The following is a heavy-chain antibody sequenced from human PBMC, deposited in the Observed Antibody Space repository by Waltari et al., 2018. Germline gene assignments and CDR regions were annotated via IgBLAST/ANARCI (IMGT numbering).Heavy chain of an antibody. CDR2: IKPDGSDK. Sequence: EVQLVESGGDLVQPGGSPRLSCSASESLLHTYWMAWFRQAPGKRLEWVATIKPDGSDKYYVDSVRGRFAISRDNAKNLLYLQMNSLRAEDTAIFYCAKMGAGRAPDYWGQGTLVTVSS. CDR3: AKMGAGRAPDY. V-gene: IGHV3-7*03. J-gene: IGHJ4*02. CDR1: ESLLHTYW. D-gene: IGHD3-16*01.